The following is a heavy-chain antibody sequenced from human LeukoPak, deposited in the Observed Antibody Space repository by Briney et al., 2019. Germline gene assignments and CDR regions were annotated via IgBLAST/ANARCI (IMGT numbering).Heavy chain of an antibody. CDR3: AQDGNERGAETDYMDV. Sequence: PSGTLSLTCGVSGGSISSSYWWSWVRQPPGKGLEWIGEIYHSGSTNYNPSLKSRVTISMDKSKNQFSLNLSSVTAADTAVYYCAQDGNERGAETDYMDVWGKGTTVTVSS. J-gene: IGHJ6*03. V-gene: IGHV4-4*02. CDR1: GGSISSSYW. CDR2: IYHSGST. D-gene: IGHD1-1*01.